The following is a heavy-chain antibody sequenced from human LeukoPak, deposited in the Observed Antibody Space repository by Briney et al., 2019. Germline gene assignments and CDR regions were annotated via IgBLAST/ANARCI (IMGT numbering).Heavy chain of an antibody. J-gene: IGHJ6*02. V-gene: IGHV4-59*01. CDR2: IYYSGST. D-gene: IGHD2-15*01. CDR3: ARDGGEVWNYYGMDV. Sequence: SETLSLTCTVSGGSISSYYWSWIRQPPGKGLEWIGYIYYSGSTNYNPSLKSRVTISVDTSKNQFSLKLSSVTAADTAVYYCARDGGEVWNYYGMDVWGQGTTVTVSS. CDR1: GGSISSYY.